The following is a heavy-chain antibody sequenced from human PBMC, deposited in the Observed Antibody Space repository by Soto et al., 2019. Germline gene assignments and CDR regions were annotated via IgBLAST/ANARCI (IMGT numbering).Heavy chain of an antibody. CDR3: ARPHPRYSGYVYVDH. J-gene: IGHJ4*02. D-gene: IGHD5-12*01. Sequence: QVQLVESGGGLVKPGGSLRLSCAASGFTFSDYYMSWIRQAPGKGLEWVSYISSSSSYTNYADSVKGRFTISRDNAKTSLFRKWNGLGAEARAVFSGARPHPRYSGYVYVDHGGRGTRAPVPS. CDR2: ISSSSSYT. CDR1: GFTFSDYY. V-gene: IGHV3-11*05.